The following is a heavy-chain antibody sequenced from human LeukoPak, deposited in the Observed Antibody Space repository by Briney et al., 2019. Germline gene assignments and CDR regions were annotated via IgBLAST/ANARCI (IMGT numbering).Heavy chain of an antibody. J-gene: IGHJ5*02. CDR3: ASLAAGSWFDP. V-gene: IGHV4-39*01. CDR2: IYYSGST. D-gene: IGHD6-13*01. CDR1: VGSISSSSYY. Sequence: PSETLSLTCTVSVGSISSSSYYWGWIRQPPGKGLEWIGSIYYSGSTYYNPSLKSRVTISVDTSKNQFSLKLSSVTAADTAVYYCASLAAGSWFDPWGQGTLVTVSS.